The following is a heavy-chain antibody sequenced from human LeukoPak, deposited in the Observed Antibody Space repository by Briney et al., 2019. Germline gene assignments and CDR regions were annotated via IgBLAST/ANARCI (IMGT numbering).Heavy chain of an antibody. CDR1: GFTFSSYG. CDR2: ISYDGSNK. V-gene: IGHV3-30*18. D-gene: IGHD1-1*01. CDR3: AKDSGSAFDY. J-gene: IGHJ4*02. Sequence: GGSLRLSCAASGFTFSSYGMHWVRQAPGKGLEWVAVISYDGSNKYYADSVKGRFTISRDDSKNTLYLQMNSLRAEDTAVYYCAKDSGSAFDYWGQGTLVTVSS.